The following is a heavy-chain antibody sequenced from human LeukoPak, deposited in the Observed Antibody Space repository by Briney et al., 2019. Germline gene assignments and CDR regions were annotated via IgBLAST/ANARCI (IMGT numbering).Heavy chain of an antibody. D-gene: IGHD3-9*01. Sequence: ASVKVSCKASGYTFTGYYMHWVRQAPGQGLEWMGWINPNSGGTNYAQKFQGRVTMTRDTSISTAYMELSRLRSDDTAVYYCARDMRYFGWSIPSNYYYYGMDVWGQGTTVTVSS. J-gene: IGHJ6*02. CDR3: ARDMRYFGWSIPSNYYYYGMDV. CDR2: INPNSGGT. V-gene: IGHV1-2*02. CDR1: GYTFTGYY.